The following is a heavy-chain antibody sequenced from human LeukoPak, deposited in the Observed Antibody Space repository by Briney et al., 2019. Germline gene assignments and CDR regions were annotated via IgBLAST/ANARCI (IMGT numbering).Heavy chain of an antibody. CDR3: VTIPNNAPFPNWFDP. D-gene: IGHD1-14*01. J-gene: IGHJ5*02. V-gene: IGHV3-21*01. Sequence: GGSLRLSCAASGFTFSTSTMNWVRQAPGKGLEWVSSISGSSDYIYYADSVKGRFAISRDNAKNSLYLQMNSLRAEDTAVYYCVTIPNNAPFPNWFDPWGQGTLVTVSS. CDR1: GFTFSTST. CDR2: ISGSSDYI.